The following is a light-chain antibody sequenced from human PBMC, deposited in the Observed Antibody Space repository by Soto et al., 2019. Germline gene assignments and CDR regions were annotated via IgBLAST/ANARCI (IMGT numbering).Light chain of an antibody. CDR2: AAS. J-gene: IGKJ1*01. CDR3: QKYNSAPWT. V-gene: IGKV1-27*01. CDR1: RGINND. Sequence: DIQMTQSPSSLSASVGDRVTITCRASRGINNDLAWYQQKPGKGPSLLIYAASTLHSGVPSRFIGSGSGTDFTLTISSLQPEDVATYFCQKYNSAPWTFGQGTKVEIK.